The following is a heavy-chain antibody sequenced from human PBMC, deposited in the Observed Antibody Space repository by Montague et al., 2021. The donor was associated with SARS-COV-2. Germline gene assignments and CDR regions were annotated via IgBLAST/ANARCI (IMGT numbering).Heavy chain of an antibody. D-gene: IGHD6-13*01. CDR2: IYYSGST. Sequence: SETLSLTCTVSGGSVSSGSYYWGWIRQPPGKGLEWIVSIYYSGSTXYNPSLKSRVTISVDTSKNQFSLKLSSVTAADTAVYYCARVGRQQLVRLSGMDVWGQGTTVTVSS. CDR3: ARVGRQQLVRLSGMDV. J-gene: IGHJ6*02. CDR1: GGSVSSGSYY. V-gene: IGHV4-39*07.